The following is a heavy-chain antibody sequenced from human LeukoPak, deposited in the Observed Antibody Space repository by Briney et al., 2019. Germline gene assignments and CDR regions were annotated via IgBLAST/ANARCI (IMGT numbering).Heavy chain of an antibody. CDR2: IYYSGTT. D-gene: IGHD4-17*01. Sequence: SETPSLTCTVSGASISSGYYYWSWLRQSPGKGLEWIGYIYYSGTTYYSPSLKSRLTISLDTSKNHLSLKLTSVTAADTAIYYCARDNDDGDYVGWFDPWGQGTLVTVSS. CDR3: ARDNDDGDYVGWFDP. CDR1: GASISSGYYY. J-gene: IGHJ5*02. V-gene: IGHV4-30-4*01.